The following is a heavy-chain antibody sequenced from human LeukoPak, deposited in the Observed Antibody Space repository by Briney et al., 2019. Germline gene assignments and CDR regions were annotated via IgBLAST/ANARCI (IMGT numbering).Heavy chain of an antibody. Sequence: GASVKVSCKASGYTFTGYYMHWVRQAPGQGLEWMGWINPNSGGTNYAQKFQGRVTMTRNTSISTAYMELSSLRSEDTAVYYCARVADRYDYVWGSYFYYYYYMDVWGKGTTVTISS. CDR3: ARVADRYDYVWGSYFYYYYYMDV. CDR2: INPNSGGT. CDR1: GYTFTGYY. D-gene: IGHD3-16*01. V-gene: IGHV1-2*02. J-gene: IGHJ6*03.